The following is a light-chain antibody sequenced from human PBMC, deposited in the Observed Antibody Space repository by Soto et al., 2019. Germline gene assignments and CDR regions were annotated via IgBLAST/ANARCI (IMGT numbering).Light chain of an antibody. J-gene: IGKJ3*01. CDR1: QSVASSF. Sequence: EVVLTQSPATLSLSPGERATLSCRASQSVASSFLAWYQQKPGQAPRLLISTASRRATGTPDRFSGSGSGTDFALTISRLEPEDFAVYYCQLYGTSPGFTFGPGTKVDIK. CDR3: QLYGTSPGFT. CDR2: TAS. V-gene: IGKV3-20*01.